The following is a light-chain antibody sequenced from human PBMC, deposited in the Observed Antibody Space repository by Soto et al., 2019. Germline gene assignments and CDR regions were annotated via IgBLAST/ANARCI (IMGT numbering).Light chain of an antibody. J-gene: IGKJ1*01. CDR3: QQYGSSQWT. CDR2: GAS. V-gene: IGKV3-20*01. CDR1: QSLSSAY. Sequence: IVLTQSPGTLSLSPGERATLSCRASQSLSSAYLAWYQQKPGQAPRLLIYGASSRATGLPDRFSGSGSGTDFTLTISRLEPEDFAVYYCQQYGSSQWTFGQGTKVEIK.